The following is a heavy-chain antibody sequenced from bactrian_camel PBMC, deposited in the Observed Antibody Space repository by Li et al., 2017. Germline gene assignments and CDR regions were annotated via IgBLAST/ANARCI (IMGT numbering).Heavy chain of an antibody. Sequence: HVQLVESGGGLVQPGGSLRLSCAASGFTFSSYWMYWVRQAPGKGLEWVSSISSGGGRTYYADSVKGRFTISRDDAKNTLYLQLNSLKTEDTAMYYCTKDYVEGLGIDYWGQGTQVTVS. CDR3: TKDYVEGLGIDY. V-gene: IGHV3S1*01. CDR1: GFTFSSYW. D-gene: IGHD1*01. CDR2: ISSGGGRT. J-gene: IGHJ4*01.